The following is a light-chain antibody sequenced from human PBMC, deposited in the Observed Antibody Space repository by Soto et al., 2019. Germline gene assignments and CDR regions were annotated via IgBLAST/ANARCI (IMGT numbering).Light chain of an antibody. CDR2: GAS. Sequence: EIVLTQSPGTLSLSPGERATLSCRASQSVSSSYLAWYQQKPGQAPRLLIYGASSRATGIPDRFSGRGSGTDFTLTISRLEPEDFAVYYCEQYGSPPGTFGQGTKVEIK. CDR3: EQYGSPPGT. V-gene: IGKV3-20*01. J-gene: IGKJ1*01. CDR1: QSVSSSY.